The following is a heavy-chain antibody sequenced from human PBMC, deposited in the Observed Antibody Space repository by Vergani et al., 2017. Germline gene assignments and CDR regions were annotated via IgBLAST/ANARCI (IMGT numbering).Heavy chain of an antibody. Sequence: EVQLVESGGGLVQPGGSLRLSCAASGFTFSFFYMHWVRRAPGKGLMLLSRSNTDGSSTNYADSVKGRFTISRDNAKNTLYLQMNSLRAEDTAVYYCASGYLGYWGQGTLVTVSS. D-gene: IGHD6-13*01. CDR3: ASGYLGY. CDR2: SNTDGSST. J-gene: IGHJ4*02. V-gene: IGHV3-74*02. CDR1: GFTFSFFY.